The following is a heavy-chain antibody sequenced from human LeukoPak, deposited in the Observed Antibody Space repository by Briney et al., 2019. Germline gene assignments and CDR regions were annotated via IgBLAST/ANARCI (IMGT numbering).Heavy chain of an antibody. CDR3: AKDPYQTYREYGSARPDY. CDR2: ISSSSSYI. V-gene: IGHV3-21*04. Sequence: GGSLRLSCAASGFTFSSYSMNWVRQAPGKGLEWVSSISSSSSYIYYADSVKGRFTISRDNSKNTLYLQMNSLRAEDTAVYYCAKDPYQTYREYGSARPDYWGQGPLVTVSS. CDR1: GFTFSSYS. D-gene: IGHD3-10*01. J-gene: IGHJ4*02.